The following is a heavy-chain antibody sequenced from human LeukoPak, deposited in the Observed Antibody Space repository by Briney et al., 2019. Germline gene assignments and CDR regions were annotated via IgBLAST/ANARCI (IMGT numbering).Heavy chain of an antibody. V-gene: IGHV3-48*03. CDR3: ARAGGSGWPFRGNYFDY. J-gene: IGHJ4*02. D-gene: IGHD6-19*01. CDR1: GFTFSSYE. CDR2: ISSSCSTI. Sequence: PGGSLRLSCAASGFTFSSYEVNWVRQAPGKGLEWVSYISSSCSTIYYADSVKVRFTIHRDNAKNPLYLQMNSLRAEDTAVYYCARAGGSGWPFRGNYFDYWGQGTLVTVSS.